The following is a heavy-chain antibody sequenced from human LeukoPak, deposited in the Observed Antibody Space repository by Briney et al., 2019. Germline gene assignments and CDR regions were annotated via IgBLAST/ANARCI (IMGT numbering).Heavy chain of an antibody. Sequence: GGSLRLSCAASGFTFSSYWMHWVRQAPGKGLVWISRINSDGSSTSYADSEKGRFTISRDNARNTLYLQMNSLRAEDTAVYYCAKAAGPTNYYYYMDVWGKGTTVTISS. CDR2: INSDGSST. CDR1: GFTFSSYW. J-gene: IGHJ6*03. V-gene: IGHV3-74*01. D-gene: IGHD6-13*01. CDR3: AKAAGPTNYYYYMDV.